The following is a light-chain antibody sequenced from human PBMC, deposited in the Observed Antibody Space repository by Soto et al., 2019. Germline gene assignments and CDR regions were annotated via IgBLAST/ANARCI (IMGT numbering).Light chain of an antibody. J-gene: IGKJ5*01. V-gene: IGKV3-11*01. CDR1: QSVSSY. CDR2: DAS. CDR3: QQRSIPIT. Sequence: EIVLTQSPATLSLSPGERATLSCRASQSVSSYLAWYQQKPGQAPRLLIYDASSRTTGIPARFSGSVSGTDFTLPISSLEPEDFAVYYCQQRSIPITFGQGTRLEIK.